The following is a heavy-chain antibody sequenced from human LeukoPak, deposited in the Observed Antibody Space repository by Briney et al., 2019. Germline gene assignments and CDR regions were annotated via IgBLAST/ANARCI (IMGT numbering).Heavy chain of an antibody. CDR2: IIPILGIA. J-gene: IGHJ4*02. D-gene: IGHD2-21*02. V-gene: IGHV1-69*04. CDR1: GGTFSSYA. Sequence: SVKVSCKASGGTFSSYAISWVRQAPGQGLEWMGRIIPILGIANYAQKFQGRVTITADKSTSTAYMELSSLRAEDTAVYYCARDSLAYCGGDCYTAGYFDYWGQGTLVTVSS. CDR3: ARDSLAYCGGDCYTAGYFDY.